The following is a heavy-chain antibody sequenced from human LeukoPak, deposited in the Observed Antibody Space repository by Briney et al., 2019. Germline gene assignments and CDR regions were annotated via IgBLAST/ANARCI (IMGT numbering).Heavy chain of an antibody. J-gene: IGHJ4*02. CDR1: GFTFSSYG. CDR3: ARDLNNSYGAFDY. D-gene: IGHD5-18*01. CDR2: ISYDGSNK. Sequence: GRSLRLSCAASGFTFSSYGMHWVRQAPGKGLEWVAVISYDGSNKYYADSVKGRFTISRDNSKNTLYLQMNSLRAEDTAVYYCARDLNNSYGAFDYWGQGTLVTVSS. V-gene: IGHV3-30*03.